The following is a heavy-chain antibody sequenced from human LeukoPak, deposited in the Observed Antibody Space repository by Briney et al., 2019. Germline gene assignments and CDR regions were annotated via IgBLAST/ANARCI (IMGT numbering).Heavy chain of an antibody. Sequence: GGSLGLSCAASGFTFSTYAMTWVRQAPGEGLEWVSGISGSGGSTYYTDSVKGRFTISRDNSKNTLHLQMSSLRAEGTALYYCVKDRCDRTTCPEVWGQGTLVTVSS. CDR1: GFTFSTYA. CDR3: VKDRCDRTTCPEV. D-gene: IGHD2-2*01. J-gene: IGHJ4*02. CDR2: ISGSGGST. V-gene: IGHV3-23*01.